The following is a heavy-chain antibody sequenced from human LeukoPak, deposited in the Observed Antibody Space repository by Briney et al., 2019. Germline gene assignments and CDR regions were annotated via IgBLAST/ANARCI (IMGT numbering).Heavy chain of an antibody. V-gene: IGHV3-30*18. CDR2: TSYDGSNK. D-gene: IGHD2-21*01. J-gene: IGHJ6*02. CDR3: AKEIEARYYYYYGMDV. CDR1: GFTFSSYG. Sequence: PGGSLRLSCAASGFTFSSYGMHWVRQAPGKGLEWVAVTSYDGSNKYYADSVKGRFTISRDNSKNTLYLQMNSLRAEDTAVYYCAKEIEARYYYYYGMDVWGQGTTVTVSS.